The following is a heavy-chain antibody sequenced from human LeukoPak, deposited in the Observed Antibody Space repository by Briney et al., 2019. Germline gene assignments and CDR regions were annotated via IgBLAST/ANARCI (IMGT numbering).Heavy chain of an antibody. CDR1: GGSISSYY. D-gene: IGHD3-9*01. V-gene: IGHV4-59*08. CDR3: ARRNYDILTGSSYFDY. Sequence: SETLSLTCTVSGGSISSYYWSWIRQPPGKGLEWIGCIYYSGSTNYNPSLKSRVTISVDTSKNQFSLKLSSVTAADTAVYYCARRNYDILTGSSYFDYWGQGTLVTVSS. J-gene: IGHJ4*02. CDR2: IYYSGST.